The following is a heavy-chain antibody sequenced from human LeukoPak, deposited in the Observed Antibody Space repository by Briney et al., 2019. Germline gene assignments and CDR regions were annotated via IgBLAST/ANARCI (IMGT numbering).Heavy chain of an antibody. D-gene: IGHD2-15*01. J-gene: IGHJ6*03. CDR3: AKPPICSGGSCYSSYYYYMDV. CDR1: GFTFSSYE. V-gene: IGHV3-48*03. Sequence: PGGSLRLSCAASGFTFSSYEMNWVRQAPGKGLEWVSYISSSGSTIYYADSVKGRFTISRDNAKNSLYLQMNSLRAEDTAVYYCAKPPICSGGSCYSSYYYYMDVWGKGTTVTISS. CDR2: ISSSGSTI.